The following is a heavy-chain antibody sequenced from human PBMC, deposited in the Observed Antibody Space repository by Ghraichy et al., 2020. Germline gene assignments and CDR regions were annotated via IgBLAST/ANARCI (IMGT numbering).Heavy chain of an antibody. Sequence: LSLTCAASGFTFSSYSMNWVRQAPGKGLEWVSSISSSSSYIYYADSVKGRFTISRDNAKNSLYLQMNSLRAEDTAVYYCARDDSYCSGGSCYWGYGMDVWGQGTTVTVSS. CDR2: ISSSSSYI. J-gene: IGHJ6*02. CDR1: GFTFSSYS. V-gene: IGHV3-21*01. D-gene: IGHD2-15*01. CDR3: ARDDSYCSGGSCYWGYGMDV.